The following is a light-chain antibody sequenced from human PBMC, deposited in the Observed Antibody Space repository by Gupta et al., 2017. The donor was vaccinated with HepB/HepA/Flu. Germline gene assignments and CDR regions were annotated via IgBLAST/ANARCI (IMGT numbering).Light chain of an antibody. CDR2: WAS. J-gene: IGKJ1*01. CDR1: QRVLYSSNNKNY. CDR3: QQYHSTPQT. Sequence: DIVMTQSPDSLAVSLGERGTINCKSSQRVLYSSNNKNYLAWYQQKPGQPPKVLIYWASTRESGVPDRFSGSGSGTDFTLTISSLQAEDVAVYYCQQYHSTPQTFGQGTKVEIK. V-gene: IGKV4-1*01.